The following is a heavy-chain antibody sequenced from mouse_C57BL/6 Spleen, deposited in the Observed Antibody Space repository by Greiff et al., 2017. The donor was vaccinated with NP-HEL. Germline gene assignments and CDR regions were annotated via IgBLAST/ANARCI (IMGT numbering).Heavy chain of an antibody. CDR3: ARTGTDYFDY. CDR1: GYTFTSYW. Sequence: QVQLQQPGAELVKPGASVKLSCKASGYTFTSYWMHWVKQRPGQGLEWIGMIHPNSGSTNYNEKFKSKATLTVDKSSSTAYMQLSSQTSEDSAVYNCARTGTDYFDYWGQGTTLTVSS. J-gene: IGHJ2*01. D-gene: IGHD4-1*01. CDR2: IHPNSGST. V-gene: IGHV1-64*01.